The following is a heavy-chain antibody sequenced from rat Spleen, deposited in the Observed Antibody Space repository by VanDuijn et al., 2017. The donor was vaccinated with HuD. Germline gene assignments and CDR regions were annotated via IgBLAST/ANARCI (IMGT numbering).Heavy chain of an antibody. CDR2: ISYDGSST. CDR3: ARPRLNYFDY. V-gene: IGHV5-29*01. Sequence: EVQLVESGGGLVQPGRSLKFSCTSSGFTFSNYGMAWVRQAPTKGLEWVATISYDGSSTYYRDSVKGRFTVSRDNAKSTLYLQMDSLRSEDTATYYFARPRLNYFDYWGQGVMVTVSS. CDR1: GFTFSNYG. J-gene: IGHJ2*01.